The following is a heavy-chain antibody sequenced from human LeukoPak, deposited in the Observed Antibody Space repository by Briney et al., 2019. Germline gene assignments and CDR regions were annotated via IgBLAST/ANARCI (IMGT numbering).Heavy chain of an antibody. D-gene: IGHD6-13*01. CDR1: GGSISSSNYY. CDR2: IYSRGST. J-gene: IGHJ4*02. CDR3: ARDVVAAAGTWDY. Sequence: SETLSLTCIVSGGSISSSNYYWGWIRQSPGKGLEWIGSIYSRGSTYYNPSLKSRVIVSSDMSKNQFSLMLNSVTAADTAVYYCARDVVAAAGTWDYWGQGTLVTVSS. V-gene: IGHV4-39*07.